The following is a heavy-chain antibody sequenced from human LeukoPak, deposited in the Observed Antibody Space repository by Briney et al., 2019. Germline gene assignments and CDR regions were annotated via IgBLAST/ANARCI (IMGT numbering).Heavy chain of an antibody. CDR2: INPNSGDT. V-gene: IGHV1-2*02. Sequence: ASVKVSCKASGYTFTDYYLHWVRQAPGQGLEWMGWINPNSGDTKYAQRFQGRVTMTRDTSISTAYMDLNRLTSDDTAVYFCAREGSLTHIGGGWCPPLDYWGQGTLVTVSS. CDR1: GYTFTDYY. CDR3: AREGSLTHIGGGWCPPLDY. J-gene: IGHJ4*02. D-gene: IGHD6-19*01.